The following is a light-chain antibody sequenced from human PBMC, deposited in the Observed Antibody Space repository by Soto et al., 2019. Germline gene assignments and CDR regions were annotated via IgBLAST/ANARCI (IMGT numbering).Light chain of an antibody. CDR3: QKYDRAPRT. CDR2: GAS. V-gene: IGKV1-27*01. CDR1: QGIGNY. J-gene: IGKJ1*01. Sequence: DIPMTQSPPSLSASVGDRVTITCRASQGIGNYLAWYQQKPGKVPKLLIYGASTLQSGVPSRFSGSGSGTDFPLTISSLRPEDVATYYCQKYDRAPRTFGPGTRVEIK.